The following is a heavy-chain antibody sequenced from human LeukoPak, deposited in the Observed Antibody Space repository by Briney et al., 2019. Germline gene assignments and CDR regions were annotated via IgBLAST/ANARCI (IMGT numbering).Heavy chain of an antibody. V-gene: IGHV3-7*01. Sequence: GGSLRLSCAASGFTFSSYWMSWVRQAPGKGLEWVANIKKDGSEKYYVDSVKGRFTISRDDAKKSLYLQMNSLGAEDTAVYYCAKDRAAIGGYNYYYYYMDVWGKGTTVIISS. CDR2: IKKDGSEK. CDR1: GFTFSSYW. D-gene: IGHD5-12*01. CDR3: AKDRAAIGGYNYYYYYMDV. J-gene: IGHJ6*03.